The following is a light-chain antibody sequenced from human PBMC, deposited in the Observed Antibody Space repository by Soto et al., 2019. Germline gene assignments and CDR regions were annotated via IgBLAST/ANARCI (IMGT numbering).Light chain of an antibody. CDR2: GAS. CDR1: QSITYY. V-gene: IGKV1-39*01. J-gene: IGKJ1*01. CDR3: QQSYSSWT. Sequence: DIQMTQSPSSLSASVGDRVTITCRASQSITYYLNWYQQKPGKAPKVLVYGASTLQSGVPSRFRGSGSGIDFTLTIGSLQPEDFATYYCQQSYSSWTFG.